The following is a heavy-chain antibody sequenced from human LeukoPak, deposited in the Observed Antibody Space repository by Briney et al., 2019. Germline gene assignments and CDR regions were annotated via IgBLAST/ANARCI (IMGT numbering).Heavy chain of an antibody. D-gene: IGHD5-24*01. CDR3: DAGPLLDP. Sequence: GGSLKLSCAGSGFTFSTFTMNWVRQAPGKGLEWVSSISTSNTFIECADSVKGRFTISRDNGKNSLYLQMNGLRVEDTAICVRDAGPLLDPWGQGTLVSVSS. CDR1: GFTFSTFT. CDR2: ISTSNTFI. J-gene: IGHJ5*02. V-gene: IGHV3-21*01.